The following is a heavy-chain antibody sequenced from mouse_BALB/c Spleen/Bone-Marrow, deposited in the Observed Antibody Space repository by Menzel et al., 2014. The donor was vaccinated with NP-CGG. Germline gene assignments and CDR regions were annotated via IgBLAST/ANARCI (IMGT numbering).Heavy chain of an antibody. J-gene: IGHJ2*01. Sequence: EVQLVESGPGLVEPSQSLSLTCTVTGYSITSDYACNWIRQFPGNKLEWMGYISYSGSTSYNPSLKSRISITRDTSKNQFFLQLNSVTTEDTATYYCARYGYDVGYFDYWGQGTTLTVSS. CDR3: ARYGYDVGYFDY. D-gene: IGHD2-2*01. CDR1: GYSITSDYA. CDR2: ISYSGST. V-gene: IGHV3-2*02.